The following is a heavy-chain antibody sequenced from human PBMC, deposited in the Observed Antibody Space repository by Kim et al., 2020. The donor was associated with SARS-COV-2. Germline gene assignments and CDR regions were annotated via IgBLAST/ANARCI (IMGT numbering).Heavy chain of an antibody. D-gene: IGHD3-10*01. CDR2: IYHSGST. V-gene: IGHV4-4*02. CDR3: ARYDGFGESYFDY. CDR1: GGSISSSNW. J-gene: IGHJ4*02. Sequence: SETLSLTCAVSGGSISSSNWWSWVRQPPGKGLEWIGEIYHSGSTNYNPSLKSRVTISVDKSKNQFSLKLSSVTAADTAVYYCARYDGFGESYFDYWGQGTLVTVSS.